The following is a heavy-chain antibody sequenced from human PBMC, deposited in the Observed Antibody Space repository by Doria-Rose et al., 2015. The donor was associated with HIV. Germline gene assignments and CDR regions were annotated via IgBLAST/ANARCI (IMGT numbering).Heavy chain of an antibody. Sequence: QVTLKESGPVLVKPTETLTLTCTVSGVSLSSPGMGVSWIRQPPGKALEWLANIFSDDERYYKPSLKSRLTISRGTSKGEVVLTMTDMDPVDTATYYCARIKSSRWYHKYFFDFWGQGTLVIVSA. CDR3: ARIKSSRWYHKYFFDF. CDR2: IFSDDER. V-gene: IGHV2-26*01. J-gene: IGHJ4*02. D-gene: IGHD6-13*01. CDR1: GVSLSSPGMG.